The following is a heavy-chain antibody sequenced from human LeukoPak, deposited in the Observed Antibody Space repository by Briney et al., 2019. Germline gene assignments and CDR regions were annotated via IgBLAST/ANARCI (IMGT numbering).Heavy chain of an antibody. Sequence: PGGSLRLSCAASGFTFSSYWMGWVRQAPGKGLEWVANIKQDGGEKYYVDPVKGRFAISRDNAKNSLDLQMNSLRAEDTALYYCARIRWAGGTWAFDYWGQGTQVTVSS. V-gene: IGHV3-7*01. J-gene: IGHJ4*02. CDR2: IKQDGGEK. CDR3: ARIRWAGGTWAFDY. CDR1: GFTFSSYW. D-gene: IGHD1-26*01.